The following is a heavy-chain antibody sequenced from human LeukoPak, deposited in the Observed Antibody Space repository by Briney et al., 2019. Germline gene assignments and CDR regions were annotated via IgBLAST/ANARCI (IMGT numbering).Heavy chain of an antibody. D-gene: IGHD3-10*01. V-gene: IGHV4-34*01. CDR1: GGSLSGYY. CDR3: ARHGDWYFAL. CDR2: IHHGGRT. Sequence: SETLSLTCAVYGGSLSGYYWSWIRQPPGKGLEWIGEIHHGGRTKYHPALKSRVTISVDTPNNQFSLRLSSMTAADTAVYYCARHGDWYFALWGPGTLVTVSS. J-gene: IGHJ2*01.